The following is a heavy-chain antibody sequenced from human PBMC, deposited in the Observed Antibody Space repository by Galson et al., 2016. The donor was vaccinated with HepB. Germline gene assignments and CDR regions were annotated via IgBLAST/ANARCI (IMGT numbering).Heavy chain of an antibody. J-gene: IGHJ4*02. CDR3: ARYSQAMNFDY. Sequence: SETLSLTCTVSGGSFSSSSFYWGWIRQPPGKGLEWIGSICYSGSTYYNPSLKSLVTISVHTSKNQFSLKLSSVTAADTAMYYCARYSQAMNFDYWGQGTLVTVSS. D-gene: IGHD2-15*01. V-gene: IGHV4-39*01. CDR1: GGSFSSSSFY. CDR2: ICYSGST.